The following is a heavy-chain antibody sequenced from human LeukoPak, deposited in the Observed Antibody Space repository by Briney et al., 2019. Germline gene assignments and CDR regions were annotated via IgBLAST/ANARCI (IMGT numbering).Heavy chain of an antibody. CDR1: RFTFRDYT. V-gene: IGHV3-21*04. D-gene: IGHD1-26*01. CDR2: ISKRSTYI. CDR3: AKGDVGYYYYGMDV. J-gene: IGHJ6*04. Sequence: GGSLRLSCAASRFTFRDYTMHWVRQAPGKGLDWVSSISKRSTYIYYADSVKGRFTISRDNSKNSLYPQMNSLRAEDTALYYCAKGDVGYYYYGMDVWGKGTTVTVSS.